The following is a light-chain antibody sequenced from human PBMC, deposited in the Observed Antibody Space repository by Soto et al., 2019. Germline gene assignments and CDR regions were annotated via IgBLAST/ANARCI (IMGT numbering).Light chain of an antibody. CDR3: QQYGSSPRT. Sequence: EIVLTQSPGTLSLSPGERATLSCRASQSVSSSYLAWYQQKPDQAPRLLIYGASSRATGIPYRFSGSGSGTDFTLTISRLEPEDFALYYCQQYGSSPRTFGQGTKVDIK. J-gene: IGKJ1*01. V-gene: IGKV3-20*01. CDR1: QSVSSSY. CDR2: GAS.